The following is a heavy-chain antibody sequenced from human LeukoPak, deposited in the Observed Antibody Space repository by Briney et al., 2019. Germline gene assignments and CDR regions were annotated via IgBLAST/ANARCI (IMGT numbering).Heavy chain of an antibody. J-gene: IGHJ4*02. CDR1: GGTFSSYA. V-gene: IGHV1-69*04. CDR3: ARAPSSGSYFDY. Sequence: VASVKVSCKASGGTFSSYAISWVRQAPGQGLEWMGRFIPIFGIANYAQKFQGRVTITADKSTSTAYMELSSLRSEDTAVYYCARAPSSGSYFDYWGQGTLVTVSS. D-gene: IGHD1-26*01. CDR2: FIPIFGIA.